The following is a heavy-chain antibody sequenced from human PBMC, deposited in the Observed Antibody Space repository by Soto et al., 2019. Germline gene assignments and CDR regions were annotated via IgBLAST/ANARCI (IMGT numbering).Heavy chain of an antibody. Sequence: ASVKVSCKASGYTFNDHYLHWVRQATGQGLEWMAWINPKSGGSSYAQKFQGRVTMTWDTSISTAYMEVRRLTSDDTAVYYCTRLSTSYSYYSYDYWGQGSVVTVSS. CDR1: GYTFNDHY. V-gene: IGHV1-2*02. J-gene: IGHJ4*02. D-gene: IGHD3-16*02. CDR3: TRLSTSYSYYSYDY. CDR2: INPKSGGS.